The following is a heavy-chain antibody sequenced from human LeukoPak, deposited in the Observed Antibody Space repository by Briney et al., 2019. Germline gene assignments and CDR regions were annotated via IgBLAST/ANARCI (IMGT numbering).Heavy chain of an antibody. CDR2: ISSSSSYI. J-gene: IGHJ4*02. V-gene: IGHV3-21*01. CDR3: ARVQAGTTMRLYYFDY. Sequence: GGSLRLSCAASGFTFSSYSMNWVRQAPGKGLEWVPSISSSSSYIYYADSVKGRFTISRDNAKNSLYLQMNSLRAEDTAVYYCARVQAGTTMRLYYFDYWGQGTLVTVSS. CDR1: GFTFSSYS. D-gene: IGHD4-17*01.